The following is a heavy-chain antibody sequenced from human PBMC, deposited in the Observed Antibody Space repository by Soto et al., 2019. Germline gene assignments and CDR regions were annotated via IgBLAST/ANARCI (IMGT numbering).Heavy chain of an antibody. CDR2: INSESDYT. D-gene: IGHD1-1*01. Sequence: QVQLVESGGGLVKPGGSLRLSCAVSGLSISDYYMSWIRQAPGKGLEWISYINSESDYTNYADSVKGRFIISRDNAKNSLYLQMNSLRVEDTAVYYCSFPPTGPLGYYYDMDVWGQGTTVTVS. V-gene: IGHV3-11*06. J-gene: IGHJ6*02. CDR3: SFPPTGPLGYYYDMDV. CDR1: GLSISDYY.